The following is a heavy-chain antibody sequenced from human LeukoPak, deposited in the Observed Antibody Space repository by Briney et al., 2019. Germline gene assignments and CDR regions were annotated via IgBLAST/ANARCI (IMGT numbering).Heavy chain of an antibody. CDR1: GFTFDDYA. V-gene: IGHV3-9*01. CDR3: AKGPWEGYSYGGFDY. J-gene: IGHJ4*02. Sequence: GGSLRLSCAASGFTFDDYAMHWVRQAPGKGLEWVSGISWNSGSIGYADSVKGRFTISRGNAKNSLYLQMNSLRAEDTALYYCAKGPWEGYSYGGFDYWGQGTLVTVSS. CDR2: ISWNSGSI. D-gene: IGHD5-18*01.